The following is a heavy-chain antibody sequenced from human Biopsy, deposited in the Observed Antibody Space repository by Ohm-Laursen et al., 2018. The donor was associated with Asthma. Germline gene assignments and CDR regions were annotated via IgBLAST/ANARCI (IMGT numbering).Heavy chain of an antibody. CDR2: VNTGNGDT. J-gene: IGHJ4*02. V-gene: IGHV1-3*04. D-gene: IGHD3-10*01. Sequence: ASVKVSCKASGYNFISFAIHWVRQAPGQRLEWMGWVNTGNGDTKYSQKFQGRVTITRDASTSTVYMELSSLRSEDTAIYYCTRSWADYSFDYWGQGTLVTVSS. CDR1: GYNFISFA. CDR3: TRSWADYSFDY.